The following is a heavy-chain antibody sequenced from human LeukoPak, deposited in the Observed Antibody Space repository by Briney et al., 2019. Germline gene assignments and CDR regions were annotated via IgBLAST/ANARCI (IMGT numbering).Heavy chain of an antibody. CDR1: GDSIRSNNYY. V-gene: IGHV4-39*01. J-gene: IGHJ3*01. CDR2: IFHSESS. Sequence: SATLSLTSTASGDSIRSNNYYWHWLRQPPRKGLEWIANIFHSESSFYSPSLKSRVNISIDTSKNQFSLKLISVTAADAAVYYCARQSRHIFAFDLWGQGTMVAVSS. D-gene: IGHD2-21*01. CDR3: ARQSRHIFAFDL.